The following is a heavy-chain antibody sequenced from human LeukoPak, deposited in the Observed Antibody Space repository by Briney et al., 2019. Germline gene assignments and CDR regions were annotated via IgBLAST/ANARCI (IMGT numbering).Heavy chain of an antibody. CDR1: GYTFTSYD. Sequence: ASVTVSCKASGYTFTSYDINWVRQATGQGLEWMGWMNPNSGNTGYAQKFQGRVTMTRNTSISTAYMELSSLRSEDTAVYYCARGSSGWYVGYYYYYYYMDVWGKGTTVTVSS. CDR3: ARGSSGWYVGYYYYYYYMDV. V-gene: IGHV1-8*01. D-gene: IGHD6-19*01. J-gene: IGHJ6*03. CDR2: MNPNSGNT.